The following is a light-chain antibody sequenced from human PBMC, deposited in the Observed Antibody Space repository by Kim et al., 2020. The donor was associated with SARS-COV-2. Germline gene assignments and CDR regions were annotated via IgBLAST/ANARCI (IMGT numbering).Light chain of an antibody. V-gene: IGKV3-15*01. CDR2: DAS. CDR3: QQYKSWPLT. J-gene: IGKJ4*01. CDR1: QSVSSN. Sequence: ESPGERATLSCRASQSVSSNVAWYQQKPGQAPRLLIYDASTRATGIPARFSGTGSGTEFSLTISSLQSEDCAVYYCQQYKSWPLTFGGGTKVDIK.